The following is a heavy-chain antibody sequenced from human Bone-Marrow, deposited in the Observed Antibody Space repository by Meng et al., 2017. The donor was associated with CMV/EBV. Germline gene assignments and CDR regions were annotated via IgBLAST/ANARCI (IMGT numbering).Heavy chain of an antibody. J-gene: IGHJ6*04. D-gene: IGHD2-8*01. CDR3: ARVRLMWGMDV. CDR1: GFTFSSYS. V-gene: IGHV3-21*01. CDR2: ISSSSSYI. Sequence: GESLKISCAASGFTFSSYSMNWVRQAPGKGLEWVSSISSSSSYIYYADSVKGRFTISRDNAKNSLYLQMNSLRAEDTAVYYCARVRLMWGMDVWGKGTTVPVSS.